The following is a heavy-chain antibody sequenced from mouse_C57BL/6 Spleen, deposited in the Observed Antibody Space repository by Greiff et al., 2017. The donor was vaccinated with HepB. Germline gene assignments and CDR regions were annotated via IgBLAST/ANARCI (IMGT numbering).Heavy chain of an antibody. CDR2: IDPSDSYT. CDR3: ARPYYSNYYAMDY. J-gene: IGHJ4*01. CDR1: GYTFTSYW. Sequence: QVQLKQSGAELVKPGASVKLSCKASGYTFTSYWMQWVKQRPGQGLEWSEEIDPSDSYTNYNQKFKGKATLTVDTSSSTAYMQLSSLTSEDSAVYYCARPYYSNYYAMDYWGQGTSVTVSS. V-gene: IGHV1-50*01. D-gene: IGHD2-5*01.